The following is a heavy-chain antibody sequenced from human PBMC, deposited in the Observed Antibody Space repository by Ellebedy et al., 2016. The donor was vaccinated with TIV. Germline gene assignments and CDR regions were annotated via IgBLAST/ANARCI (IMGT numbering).Heavy chain of an antibody. D-gene: IGHD2-15*01. J-gene: IGHJ6*02. V-gene: IGHV4-31*11. Sequence: SETLSLXXAVYGGSFSGYYWSWIRQHPGKGLEWIGYIYYSGSTYYNPSLKSRVTISVDTSKNQFSLKLSSVTAADTAVYYCARDNCSGGSCYYYYGMDVWGQGTTVTVSS. CDR1: GGSFSGYY. CDR3: ARDNCSGGSCYYYYGMDV. CDR2: IYYSGST.